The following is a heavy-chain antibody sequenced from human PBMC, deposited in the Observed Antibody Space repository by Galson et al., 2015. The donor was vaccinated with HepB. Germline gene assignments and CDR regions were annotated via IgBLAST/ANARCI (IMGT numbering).Heavy chain of an antibody. V-gene: IGHV3-48*01. Sequence: SLRLSCAASGLTFSRYRMNWVRQAPGKGLEWVSYISGSGSTIYYADSVRGRFTISRDNAKNSLYLQMDSLRADDTAVYYCARVTVGYYDSSGQVGDIWGQGTMVTVSS. CDR1: GLTFSRYR. CDR2: ISGSGSTI. CDR3: ARVTVGYYDSSGQVGDI. J-gene: IGHJ3*02. D-gene: IGHD3-22*01.